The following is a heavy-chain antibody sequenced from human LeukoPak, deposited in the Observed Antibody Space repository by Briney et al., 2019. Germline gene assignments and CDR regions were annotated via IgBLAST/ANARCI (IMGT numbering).Heavy chain of an antibody. Sequence: GGSLRLSCAASGFTFSSNDMNWVRQAQGKGLEWVSVISGSGGSSYYACAVKGGFSISRENSKNTLYLQMNSLRAEDTAVYYCATYYVWGSYDYWGQGYRVTVSS. CDR2: ISGSGGSS. V-gene: IGHV3-23*01. CDR1: GFTFSSND. J-gene: IGHJ4*02. CDR3: ATYYVWGSYDY. D-gene: IGHD3-16*01.